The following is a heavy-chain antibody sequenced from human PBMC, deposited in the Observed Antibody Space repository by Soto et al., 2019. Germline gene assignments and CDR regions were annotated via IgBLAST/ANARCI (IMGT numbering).Heavy chain of an antibody. J-gene: IGHJ4*02. V-gene: IGHV4-39*02. CDR2: IFYTGTT. D-gene: IGHD2-2*01. CDR1: GGSISYNSYD. Sequence: PSETLSLTCSVSGGSISYNSYDWGWIRQPPGKGLEGIGGIFYTGTTYYSPSLKDRVTMSMDTSKNSFSVNLTSVTAADTAVYFCARLVVVAPVANVWGQGTLVTVSS. CDR3: ARLVVVAPVANV.